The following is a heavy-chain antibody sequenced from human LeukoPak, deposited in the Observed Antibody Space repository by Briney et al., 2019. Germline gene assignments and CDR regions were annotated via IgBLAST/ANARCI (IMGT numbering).Heavy chain of an antibody. D-gene: IGHD1-26*01. CDR3: GLLGGY. J-gene: IGHJ4*02. Sequence: GGSLRLSCAASGFTFSNAWMSWVRQAPGKGLEWVGRIKSKTDDGTTDYAAPVKGRFTISRDDSKNTLYLQMNSLKTEDTAVYYCGLLGGYWGQGTLVTVSS. CDR1: GFTFSNAW. CDR2: IKSKTDDGTT. V-gene: IGHV3-15*01.